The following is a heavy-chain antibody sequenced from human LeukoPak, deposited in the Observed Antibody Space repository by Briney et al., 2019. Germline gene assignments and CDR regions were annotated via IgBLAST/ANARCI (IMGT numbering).Heavy chain of an antibody. J-gene: IGHJ4*02. D-gene: IGHD3-9*01. CDR1: GYTFTTYG. CDR2: ISAYNGNT. Sequence: ASVKVSCKASGYTFTTYGISWVREAPGQGLEWMGWISAYNGNTNYAQKLQGRLTMTTDTSTTTAYMELRSLRSDDTAVYYCVRDHDSHYDILTGPDYWGQGTLVTVSS. CDR3: VRDHDSHYDILTGPDY. V-gene: IGHV1-18*01.